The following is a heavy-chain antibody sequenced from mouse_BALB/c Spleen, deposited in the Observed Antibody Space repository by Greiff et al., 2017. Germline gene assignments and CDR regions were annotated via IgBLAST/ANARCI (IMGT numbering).Heavy chain of an antibody. V-gene: IGHV14-3*02. CDR1: GFNIKDTY. J-gene: IGHJ3*01. CDR2: IDPANGNT. D-gene: IGHD1-1*01. CDR3: ARNYGSSYNAWLAY. Sequence: VQLQQSGAELVKPAASVKLSCTASGFNIKDTYMHWVKQRPEQGLEWIGRIDPANGNTKYDPKFQGKATITADTSSNTVYLQLRSLTSEDTAVYYCARNYGSSYNAWLAYWGQGTLVTVYA.